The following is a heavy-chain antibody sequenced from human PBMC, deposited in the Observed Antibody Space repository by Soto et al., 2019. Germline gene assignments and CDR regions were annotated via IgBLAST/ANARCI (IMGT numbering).Heavy chain of an antibody. V-gene: IGHV4-4*07. J-gene: IGHJ4*02. CDR3: ARESGDNWDYEAY. CDR1: GGSITSYR. CDR2: INTSGNT. D-gene: IGHD1-7*01. Sequence: SETLSLTCKVSGGSITSYRWSWIRQSAGKGLEWIGRINTSGNTHYNPSLKSRVTVSIDTSQNQFFLTVTSVTAADSAVYYYARESGDNWDYEAYWGQGTPVTVS.